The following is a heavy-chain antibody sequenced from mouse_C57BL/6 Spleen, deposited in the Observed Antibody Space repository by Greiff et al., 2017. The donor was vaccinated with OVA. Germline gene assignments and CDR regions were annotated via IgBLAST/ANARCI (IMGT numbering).Heavy chain of an antibody. D-gene: IGHD1-1*01. CDR3: TLQLITTVGGYFDV. J-gene: IGHJ1*03. CDR1: GFNIKDDY. CDR2: IDPENGDT. V-gene: IGHV14-4*01. Sequence: VQLQQSGAELVRPGASVKLSCTASGFNIKDDYMHWVKQRPEQGLEWIGWIDPENGDTEYASKFQGKATITADTSSNTAYLQLSSLTSEDTAVYYCTLQLITTVGGYFDVWGTGTTVTVSS.